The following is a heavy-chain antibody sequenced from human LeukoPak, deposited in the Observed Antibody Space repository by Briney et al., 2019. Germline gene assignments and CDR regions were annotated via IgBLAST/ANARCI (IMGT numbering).Heavy chain of an antibody. V-gene: IGHV3-7*01. CDR1: GFTFDDYG. CDR2: IKQDGSEK. J-gene: IGHJ4*02. Sequence: GGSLRLSCAASGFTFDDYGMSWVRQAPGKGLEWVANIKQDGSEKYYVDSVKGRFTISRDNAKNSLYLQMNSLRAEDTAVYYCARRGGKLGRVLDYWGQGTLVTVSS. D-gene: IGHD7-27*01. CDR3: ARRGGKLGRVLDY.